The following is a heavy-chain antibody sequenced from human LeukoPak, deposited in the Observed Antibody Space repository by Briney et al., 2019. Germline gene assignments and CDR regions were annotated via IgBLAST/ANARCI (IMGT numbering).Heavy chain of an antibody. Sequence: ASVKVSRKASGYTFTGYYMHWVRQAPGQRLEWMGWINPNSGGTNYAQKFQGRVTMTRDTSISTAYMELSRLRSDDTAVYYCARAGKYYYDSSGYYYGGPYDAFDIWGQGTMVTVSS. J-gene: IGHJ3*02. V-gene: IGHV1-2*02. CDR2: INPNSGGT. CDR1: GYTFTGYY. D-gene: IGHD3-22*01. CDR3: ARAGKYYYDSSGYYYGGPYDAFDI.